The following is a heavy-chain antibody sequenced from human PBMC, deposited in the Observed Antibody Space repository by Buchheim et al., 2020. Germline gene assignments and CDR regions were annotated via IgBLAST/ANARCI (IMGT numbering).Heavy chain of an antibody. D-gene: IGHD4-17*01. CDR1: GGSISSYY. CDR2: IYYSGST. Sequence: QVQLQESGPGLVKPSETLSLTCTVSGGSISSYYWSWIRQPPGKGLEWIGYIYYSGSTNYNPSLKSRVTISVDTSKNQLSLKLSSVTAADTAVYYCARGGLTTVTTVNFDYWGQGTL. V-gene: IGHV4-59*01. CDR3: ARGGLTTVTTVNFDY. J-gene: IGHJ4*02.